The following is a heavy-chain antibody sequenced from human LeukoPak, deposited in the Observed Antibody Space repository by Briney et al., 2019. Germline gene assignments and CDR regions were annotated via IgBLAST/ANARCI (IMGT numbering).Heavy chain of an antibody. CDR2: IYYSGST. CDR3: ARTWGYFDY. J-gene: IGHJ4*02. CDR1: GGSISSYY. Sequence: SETLSLTCTVSGGSISSYYWSWIRQPPGKGLEWIGYIYYSGSTNYNPSLKSRVTISVDTSKNQFSLKLSSVTAADTAVYYCARTWGYFDYWGQGTLVTVSS. D-gene: IGHD7-27*01. V-gene: IGHV4-59*01.